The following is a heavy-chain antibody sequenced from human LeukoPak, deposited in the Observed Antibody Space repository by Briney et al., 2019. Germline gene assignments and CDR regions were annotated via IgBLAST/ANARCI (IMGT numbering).Heavy chain of an antibody. J-gene: IGHJ5*02. CDR2: ISSSSSTI. D-gene: IGHD2-2*01. Sequence: GGSLRLSCAASGLTFSSYSMNWVRQAPGKGLEWVSYISSSSSTIYYADSVKGRFTISRDNAKNSLYPQLNSLRAEDTAVYYCAKVGYCSSTSCLGNWFDPWGQGTLVTVSS. CDR1: GLTFSSYS. V-gene: IGHV3-48*01. CDR3: AKVGYCSSTSCLGNWFDP.